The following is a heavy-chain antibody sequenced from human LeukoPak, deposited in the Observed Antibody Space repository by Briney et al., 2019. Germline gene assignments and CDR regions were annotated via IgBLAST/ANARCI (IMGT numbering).Heavy chain of an antibody. CDR1: GGSISSSSYY. CDR3: ARHPDYGSSSSFDY. CDR2: IYYSGST. Sequence: PSETLSLTCTVSGGSISSSSYYWGWIRQPPGKGLEWIGSIYYSGSTYYNPSLKSRVTISVDTSKNQFSLKLSSVTAADTAVYYCARHPDYGSSSSFDYWGQGTLVTPSS. J-gene: IGHJ4*02. D-gene: IGHD6-6*01. V-gene: IGHV4-39*01.